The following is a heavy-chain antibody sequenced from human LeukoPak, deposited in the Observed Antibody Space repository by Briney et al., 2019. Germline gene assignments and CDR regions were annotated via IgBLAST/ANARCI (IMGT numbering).Heavy chain of an antibody. D-gene: IGHD3-16*01. V-gene: IGHV3-30*18. Sequence: GGSLRLSCAASGFTFSSYGMPWVRQDPGKGLEWVAVISYDGSNKYYADSVKGRFTISRDNSKNTLYLQMNSLRAEDTAVYYCAKDRHGGGFDYWGQGTLVTVSS. CDR3: AKDRHGGGFDY. CDR1: GFTFSSYG. J-gene: IGHJ4*02. CDR2: ISYDGSNK.